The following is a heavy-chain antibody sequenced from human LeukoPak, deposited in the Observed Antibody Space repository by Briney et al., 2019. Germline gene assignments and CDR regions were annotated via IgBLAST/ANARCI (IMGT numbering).Heavy chain of an antibody. CDR3: ARHAGPSDY. CDR1: GGSISSYY. V-gene: IGHV4-59*08. Sequence: SETLSLTCTVSGGSISSYYWSWIRQPPGKGLEWIGYIYYSGSTNYNPSLKSRVTISVDTSKNQFSLKLSSVTAADTAVYYCARHAGPSDYWGQGTLVTVSS. CDR2: IYYSGST. J-gene: IGHJ4*02.